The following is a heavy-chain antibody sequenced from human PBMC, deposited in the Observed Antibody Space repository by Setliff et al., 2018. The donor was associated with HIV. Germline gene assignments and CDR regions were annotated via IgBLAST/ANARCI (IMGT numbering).Heavy chain of an antibody. CDR3: ARHVRYSGSGSYSFDY. J-gene: IGHJ4*02. CDR1: GGSISSYY. Sequence: SETLSLTCTVSGGSISSYYWSWIRQPPGKGLEWIGYIYTSGSTNYNPSLKSRVTISVDTSKNQFSLKLSSVTAADTAVYYCARHVRYSGSGSYSFDYWGQGTLVTVSS. D-gene: IGHD3-10*01. CDR2: IYTSGST. V-gene: IGHV4-4*09.